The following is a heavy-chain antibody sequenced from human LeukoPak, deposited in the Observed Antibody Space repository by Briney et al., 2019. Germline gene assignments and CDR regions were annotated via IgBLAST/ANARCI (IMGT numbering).Heavy chain of an antibody. Sequence: ASVKVSCKASGYTLTSYGISWVRQAPGQGLEWMGGFDPEDGETIYAQKFQGRVTMTEDTSTDTAYMELSSLRSEDTAVYYCATLGVVAATVGGLWGQGTLVTVSS. V-gene: IGHV1-24*01. D-gene: IGHD2-15*01. CDR3: ATLGVVAATVGGL. CDR2: FDPEDGET. CDR1: GYTLTSYG. J-gene: IGHJ4*02.